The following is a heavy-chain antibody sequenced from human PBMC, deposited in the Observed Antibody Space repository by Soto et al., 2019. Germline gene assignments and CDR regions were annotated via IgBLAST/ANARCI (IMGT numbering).Heavy chain of an antibody. CDR3: ARGYYYGSGRPTPGGMDV. J-gene: IGHJ6*02. CDR2: ISIYTGNT. V-gene: IGHV1-18*01. Sequence: GASVKVSCKASGYTFTNYDINWVRQAPGQGLEWMGWISIYTGNTNYAQKLQGRVTMTTDTSTSTAYMELRSLRSDDTAVYYCARGYYYGSGRPTPGGMDVWGQGTTVTV. D-gene: IGHD3-10*01. CDR1: GYTFTNYD.